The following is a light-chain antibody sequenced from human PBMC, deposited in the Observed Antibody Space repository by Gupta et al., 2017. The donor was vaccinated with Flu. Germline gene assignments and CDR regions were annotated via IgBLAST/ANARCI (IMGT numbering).Light chain of an antibody. V-gene: IGLV2-8*01. CDR2: EVN. J-gene: IGLJ2*01. CDR1: SNDIGDYNY. CDR3: SSYAGSSNLV. Sequence: QSALTPPPSASGSPGQSVTISCTGTSNDIGDYNYVSWYQQHPGKAPKLMIHEVNKRPSGVPDRFSGSKSGNTASLTVSGLQTEDEADYYCSSYAGSSNLVFGGGTKLTVL.